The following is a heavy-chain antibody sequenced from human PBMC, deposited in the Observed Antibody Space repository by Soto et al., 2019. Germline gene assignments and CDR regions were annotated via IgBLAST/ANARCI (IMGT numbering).Heavy chain of an antibody. CDR2: ISYDGSNK. Sequence: GGSLRLSCAASGFTFSSYAMHWVRQAPGKGLEWVAVISYDGSNKYYADSVKGRFTISRDNSKNTLYLQMNSLRAEDTAVYYCARDGIAARLLYFDYWGQGTLVTVYS. V-gene: IGHV3-30-3*01. CDR1: GFTFSSYA. D-gene: IGHD6-6*01. CDR3: ARDGIAARLLYFDY. J-gene: IGHJ4*02.